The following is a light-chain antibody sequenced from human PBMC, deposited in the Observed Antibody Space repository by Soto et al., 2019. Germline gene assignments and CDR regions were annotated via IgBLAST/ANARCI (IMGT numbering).Light chain of an antibody. Sequence: DIQMTQSPSSLSASVEDRGIITCRASQSINSFLNWYQQKPGKAPKLLISAASSLQSGVPSRFSASGSGTEFTLTINSLQPEDFATYYCQQSYSTPPAFRQGTRLEIK. CDR3: QQSYSTPPA. CDR2: AAS. CDR1: QSINSF. V-gene: IGKV1-39*01. J-gene: IGKJ5*01.